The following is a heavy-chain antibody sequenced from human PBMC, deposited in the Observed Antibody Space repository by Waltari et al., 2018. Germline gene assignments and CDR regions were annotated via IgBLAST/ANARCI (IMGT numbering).Heavy chain of an antibody. CDR1: GRSFSGYS. V-gene: IGHV4-34*01. CDR3: ARVRRHSGYENWFDP. CDR2: INHSGST. J-gene: IGHJ5*02. D-gene: IGHD5-12*01. Sequence: QVHLQQWGAGLLMPSQTPSLTFAVYGRSFSGYSWSWIRQPPRKGLEWIGEINHSGSTNYNPSLKSRVTISVDTSKNQFSQKLSSVTAADTAVYYCARVRRHSGYENWFDPWGQGTLVTVSS.